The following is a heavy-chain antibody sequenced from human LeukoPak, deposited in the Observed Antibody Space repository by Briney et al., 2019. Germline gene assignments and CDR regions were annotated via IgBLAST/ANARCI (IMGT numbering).Heavy chain of an antibody. CDR1: GFSFSDHA. Sequence: GGSLRLSCAASGFSFSDHAMPWVRQAPGKGLEWVAIISYDGSNKYYADSVKGRFTISRDNSKNTQYLQMNSLRAEDTAVYYCAREVPAADYWGQGTLVTVSS. CDR3: AREVPAADY. J-gene: IGHJ4*02. D-gene: IGHD2-2*01. CDR2: ISYDGSNK. V-gene: IGHV3-30-3*01.